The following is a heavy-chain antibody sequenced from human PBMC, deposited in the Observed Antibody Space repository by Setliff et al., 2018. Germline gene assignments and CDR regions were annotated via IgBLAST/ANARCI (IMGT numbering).Heavy chain of an antibody. V-gene: IGHV4-39*01. J-gene: IGHJ4*02. CDR1: GGPINSDRYY. CDR2: LYSSGST. CDR3: ASHPRVTIFGVVAFDY. Sequence: SETLSLTCTVSGGPINSDRYYWGWIRQPPGKGLEWIGSLYSSGSTYYNPSLKSRVTISVDTSQNQFSLKLSSVTAADTAAYYCASHPRVTIFGVVAFDYWGQGILGTVSS. D-gene: IGHD3-3*01.